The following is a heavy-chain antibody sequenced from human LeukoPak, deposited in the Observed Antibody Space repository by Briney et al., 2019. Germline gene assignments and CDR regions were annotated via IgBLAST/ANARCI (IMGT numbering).Heavy chain of an antibody. CDR1: GFTFSYYY. CDR2: INIGGTNT. CDR3: ATDGAGFDT. Sequence: PGGPLRLSCAASGFTFSYYYMSWIRQAPGKGLEWLSYINIGGTNTHYADSVKGRFTISRDNAKKSLYLEMNNLRAEDTAVYYCATDGAGFDTWGQGVLVTVCS. V-gene: IGHV3-11*01. J-gene: IGHJ5*02.